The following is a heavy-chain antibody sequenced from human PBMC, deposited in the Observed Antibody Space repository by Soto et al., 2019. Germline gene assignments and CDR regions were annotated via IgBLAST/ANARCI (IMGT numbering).Heavy chain of an antibody. CDR2: IIPILDIA. CDR3: ARDTGDYDFSIDY. Sequence: QVQLVQSGAEVKKPGSSVKVSCKASGGTFSSYTISWVRQAPGQGLEWMGRIIPILDIANYAQKFQGRVTITADKSTSTAYMELSSLRSEDTAVYYCARDTGDYDFSIDYWGQGTLVTVSS. V-gene: IGHV1-69*08. CDR1: GGTFSSYT. J-gene: IGHJ4*02. D-gene: IGHD3-3*01.